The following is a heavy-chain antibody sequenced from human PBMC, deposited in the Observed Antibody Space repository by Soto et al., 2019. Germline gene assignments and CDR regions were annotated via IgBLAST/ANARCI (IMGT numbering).Heavy chain of an antibody. Sequence: PGGSLRLSCAASGFTFSSYAMSWVRQAPGKGLEWVSAISGSGGSTYYADSVKGRVTSSRDNSKNTLYLQMNSLRAEDTAVYYCAKDRGITGTTFDPWGQGTLVTVSS. CDR3: AKDRGITGTTFDP. J-gene: IGHJ5*02. V-gene: IGHV3-23*01. D-gene: IGHD1-7*01. CDR1: GFTFSSYA. CDR2: ISGSGGST.